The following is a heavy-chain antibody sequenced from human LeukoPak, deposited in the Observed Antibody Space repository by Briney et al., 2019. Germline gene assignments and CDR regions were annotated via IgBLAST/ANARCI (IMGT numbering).Heavy chain of an antibody. V-gene: IGHV3-23*01. CDR2: ISGSGDRT. CDR1: GFTFNSYA. Sequence: GGSLRLSCAASGFTFNSYAMTWVRQASGKGLEWVSSISGSGDRTYYADSVKGRFTISRDNSKNSLYLQMNSLRAEDTAVYYCAKQLELLYAFDIWGQGTMVTVSS. CDR3: AKQLELLYAFDI. J-gene: IGHJ3*02. D-gene: IGHD1-7*01.